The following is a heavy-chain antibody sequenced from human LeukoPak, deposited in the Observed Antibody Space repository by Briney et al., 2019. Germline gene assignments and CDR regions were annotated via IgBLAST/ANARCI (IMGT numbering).Heavy chain of an antibody. CDR1: GFTFDDYA. D-gene: IGHD6-19*01. Sequence: GRSLRLSCAASGFTFDDYAMHWVRQAPGKGLEWVSGISWNSGSIGYADSVKGRLTISRDNAKNSLYLQMNSLRAEDTALYYCAKDYASGWLNLYFDYWGQGTLVTVSS. CDR3: AKDYASGWLNLYFDY. J-gene: IGHJ4*02. V-gene: IGHV3-9*01. CDR2: ISWNSGSI.